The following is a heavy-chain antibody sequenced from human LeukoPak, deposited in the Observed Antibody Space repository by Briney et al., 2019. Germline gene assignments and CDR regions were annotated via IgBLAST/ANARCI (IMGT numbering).Heavy chain of an antibody. CDR1: GYTFINHY. CDR2: INPSGDTT. Sequence: ASVKVSCKASGYTFINHYIHWMRQAPGHGLEWMGVINPSGDTTRYAQTFQGRVTLTRDTSTSTVYMDLSSLRSEDTAVYFCARDHVDIVSTIFFGHGFGDYGWFHPWGQGTLVTVSS. V-gene: IGHV1-46*01. J-gene: IGHJ5*02. D-gene: IGHD5/OR15-5a*01. CDR3: ARDHVDIVSTIFFGHGFGDYGWFHP.